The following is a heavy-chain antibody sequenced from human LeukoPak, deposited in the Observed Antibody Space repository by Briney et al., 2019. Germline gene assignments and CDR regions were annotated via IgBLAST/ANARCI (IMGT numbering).Heavy chain of an antibody. CDR1: GGSISGYY. J-gene: IGHJ5*02. CDR2: IYYSGST. CDR3: ARGDFWSGNWFDP. Sequence: SETLSLTCTVSGGSISGYYWSWIRRPPGKGLEWIGYIYYSGSTNYNPSLKSRVTISVDTSKNQFSLKLSSVTAADTAVYYCARGDFWSGNWFDPWGQGTLVTVSS. V-gene: IGHV4-59*01. D-gene: IGHD3-3*01.